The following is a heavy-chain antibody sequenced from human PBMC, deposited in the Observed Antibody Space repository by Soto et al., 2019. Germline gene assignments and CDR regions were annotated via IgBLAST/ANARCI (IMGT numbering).Heavy chain of an antibody. V-gene: IGHV3-7*01. D-gene: IGHD3-9*01. CDR3: ARQGFKYFDWSALPYLYFDI. CDR2: IKQDGSEK. Sequence: GGSLRLSCAASGFTFSSYWMSWVRQAPGKGLEWVANIKQDGSEKYYVDSVKGRFTISRDNAKNSRYLQMNSLRAEDTAVYYCARQGFKYFDWSALPYLYFDIWGQGTMVTVSS. CDR1: GFTFSSYW. J-gene: IGHJ3*02.